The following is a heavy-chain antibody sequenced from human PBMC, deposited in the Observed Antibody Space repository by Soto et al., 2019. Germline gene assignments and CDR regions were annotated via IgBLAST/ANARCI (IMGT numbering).Heavy chain of an antibody. CDR2: IIPIFGTA. CDR3: ARRGSHNWFDP. D-gene: IGHD6-13*01. Sequence: ASVKVSFKASGGTFSSYAISCVRQAPGQGLEWMGGIIPIFGTANYAQKFQGRVTITADESTSTAYMELSSLRSEDTAVYYCARRGSHNWFDPWGQGTLVTVSS. J-gene: IGHJ5*02. V-gene: IGHV1-69*13. CDR1: GGTFSSYA.